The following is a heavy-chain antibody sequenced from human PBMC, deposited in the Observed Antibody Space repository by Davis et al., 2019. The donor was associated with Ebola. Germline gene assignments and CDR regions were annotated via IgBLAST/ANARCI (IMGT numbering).Heavy chain of an antibody. D-gene: IGHD4-17*01. CDR3: ARGGTTVTKFDY. CDR2: ISYDGSNK. Sequence: GESLKISCAASGFTFSSYAMHWVRQAPGKGLEWVAVISYDGSNKYYADSVKGRFTISRDNSKNTLYLQMNSLRAEDTAVYYCARGGTTVTKFDYWGQGTLVTVSS. J-gene: IGHJ4*02. V-gene: IGHV3-30-3*01. CDR1: GFTFSSYA.